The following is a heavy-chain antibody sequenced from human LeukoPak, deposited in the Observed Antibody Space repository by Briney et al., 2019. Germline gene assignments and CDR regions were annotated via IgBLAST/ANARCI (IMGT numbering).Heavy chain of an antibody. D-gene: IGHD1-26*01. CDR3: AKDLRGSSL. Sequence: PGRSLRLSCAASGFTFDDYAMHWVRQAPGKGLEWVSGISWNSGSIGYADSVKGRFTISRDNAKNSLYLQMNSLRAEDTALYYCAKDLRGSSLWGQGTMVTVSS. J-gene: IGHJ3*01. V-gene: IGHV3-9*01. CDR2: ISWNSGSI. CDR1: GFTFDDYA.